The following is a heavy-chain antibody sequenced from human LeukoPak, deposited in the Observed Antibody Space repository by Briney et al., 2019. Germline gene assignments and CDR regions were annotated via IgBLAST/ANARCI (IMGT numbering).Heavy chain of an antibody. J-gene: IGHJ4*02. Sequence: PGGSLRLSCATSGFTVSNTYMSWVRQAPGKGLEWVSIIYSGGSTYYADSVKGRFTISRDNSKNTLYLQMNSLRAEDTAVYYCARGNPGDYWGQGTLVTVSS. CDR2: IYSGGST. CDR1: GFTVSNTY. V-gene: IGHV3-53*01. D-gene: IGHD1-14*01. CDR3: ARGNPGDY.